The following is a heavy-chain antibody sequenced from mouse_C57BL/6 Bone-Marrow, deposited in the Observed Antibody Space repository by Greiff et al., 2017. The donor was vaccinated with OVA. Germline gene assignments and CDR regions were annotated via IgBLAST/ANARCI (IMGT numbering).Heavy chain of an antibody. CDR3: TRGYYFDY. CDR1: GYTFTSYT. J-gene: IGHJ2*01. Sequence: VQLQQSGAELARPGASVKMSCKASGYTFTSYTIHWVEQRPRQGLEWIGYIDPTNDYTNYNQKFKGKATLTADKSSSTAYMQLSSLTSEDSAVYYCTRGYYFDYWGQGTTLTVSS. CDR2: IDPTNDYT. V-gene: IGHV1-4*01.